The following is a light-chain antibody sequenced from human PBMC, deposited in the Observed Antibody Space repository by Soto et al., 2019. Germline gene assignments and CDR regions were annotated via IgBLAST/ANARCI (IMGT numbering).Light chain of an antibody. CDR1: QSISSW. J-gene: IGKJ1*01. CDR3: QQYNSYWT. CDR2: KAS. Sequence: IQRTKSPSTLSASVGDRVTITCRASQSISSWLAWYQQKPGKAPKLLIYKASSLESGVPSRFSGSGSGTEFTLTIRSLKPDDFATYYCQQYNSYWTFGQGTKVDIK. V-gene: IGKV1-5*03.